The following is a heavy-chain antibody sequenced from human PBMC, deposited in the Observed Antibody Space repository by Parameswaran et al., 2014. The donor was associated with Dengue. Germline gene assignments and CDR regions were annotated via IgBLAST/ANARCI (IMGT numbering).Heavy chain of an antibody. V-gene: IGHV4-39*01. CDR2: IYYSGST. D-gene: IGHD2-15*01. CDR3: ARHMCRGSCYRLGGYYYYMDV. J-gene: IGHJ6*03. Sequence: VRQMPGKGLEWIGSIYYSGSTYYNPSLKSRVTISVDTSKNQFSLKLSSVTAADTAVYYCARHMCRGSCYRLGGYYYYMDVWGKGTTVTVSS.